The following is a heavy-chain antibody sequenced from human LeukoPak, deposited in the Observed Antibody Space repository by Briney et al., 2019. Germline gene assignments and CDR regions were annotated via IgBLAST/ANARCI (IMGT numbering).Heavy chain of an antibody. J-gene: IGHJ4*02. CDR1: GGLISSYY. Sequence: PSDTLSLPCTVSGGLISSYYSSWIRQPPGKGLEWIGYIYYSGSTNYNPPLKSRVTKPVDTSKDQVSLKISSVTAADTAVYSCARETYDDYAHFDYWGQGTLVTVSS. D-gene: IGHD4-17*01. V-gene: IGHV4-4*08. CDR2: IYYSGST. CDR3: ARETYDDYAHFDY.